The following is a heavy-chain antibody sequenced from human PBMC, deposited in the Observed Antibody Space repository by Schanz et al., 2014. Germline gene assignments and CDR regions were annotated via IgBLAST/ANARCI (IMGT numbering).Heavy chain of an antibody. D-gene: IGHD6-13*01. CDR2: INPSGGST. Sequence: QVQLVQSWAEVKGPGASVKVSCKASGYTFISYGISWVRQAPGQGLEWMGWINPSGGSTTYAQKFQGRVTMTRDTSTSTVYMELSSLRSEDTAVYYCARDGVDAAAGGNYWGQGTLVTVSS. J-gene: IGHJ4*02. CDR1: GYTFISYG. CDR3: ARDGVDAAAGGNY. V-gene: IGHV1-46*03.